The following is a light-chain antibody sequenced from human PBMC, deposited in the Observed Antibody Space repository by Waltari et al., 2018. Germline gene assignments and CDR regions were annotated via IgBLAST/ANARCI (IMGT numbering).Light chain of an antibody. V-gene: IGLV1-47*01. CDR2: SNN. CDR1: SSNIGSNY. Sequence: QSVLTQPPSASGTPGQRVTISCSGSSSNIGSNYVYWYQQLPGTAPKLLIYSNNQRPSGVPDRFSGAKAVTSASLAISGLRSEDEADYYCAAWDDGLSGRVFGGGTKLTVL. CDR3: AAWDDGLSGRV. J-gene: IGLJ3*02.